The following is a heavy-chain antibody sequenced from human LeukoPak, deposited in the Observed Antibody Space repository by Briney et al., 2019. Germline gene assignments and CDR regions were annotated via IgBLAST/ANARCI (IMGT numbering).Heavy chain of an antibody. V-gene: IGHV3-11*01. J-gene: IGHJ4*02. D-gene: IGHD3-3*01. CDR1: GFTFSDYY. CDR2: ISSSGSTI. Sequence: GGSLRLSCAASGFTFSDYYMSWIRQAPGKGLEWVSYISSSGSTIYYADSVKGRFTMSRDNSKNSLYLQMNSLRAEDTAVYYCGSAIFGVVIFYWGQGTLVTVSS. CDR3: GSAIFGVVIFY.